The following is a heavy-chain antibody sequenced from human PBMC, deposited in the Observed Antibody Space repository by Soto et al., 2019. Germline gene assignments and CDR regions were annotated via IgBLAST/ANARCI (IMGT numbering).Heavy chain of an antibody. CDR2: IYSGGST. D-gene: IGHD2-21*02. Sequence: EVQLVESGGGLVQPGGSLRLSCAASGFTLSSNYMSWVRQAPGKGLEWVSVIYSGGSTDYADSVKGRFTVSRDNSKNTLYLQMNRLRAEDTAVYYCARDGTAIGYYYGMDVWGQGTTVTVSS. CDR3: ARDGTAIGYYYGMDV. J-gene: IGHJ6*02. V-gene: IGHV3-66*01. CDR1: GFTLSSNY.